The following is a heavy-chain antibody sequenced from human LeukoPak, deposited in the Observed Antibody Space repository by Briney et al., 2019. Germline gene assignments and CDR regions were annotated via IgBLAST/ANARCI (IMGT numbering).Heavy chain of an antibody. Sequence: GGSLRLSCAASGFTFSSYSMNWVRQAPGKGLEWVSSISSSSSYIYYADSVKGRFTISRDNAKNSLYLQMNSLRAEDTAVYYCARESRGYDILTGKYHRGYYSYYMDVWGKGTTVTISS. D-gene: IGHD3-9*01. CDR2: ISSSSSYI. J-gene: IGHJ6*03. V-gene: IGHV3-21*01. CDR1: GFTFSSYS. CDR3: ARESRGYDILTGKYHRGYYSYYMDV.